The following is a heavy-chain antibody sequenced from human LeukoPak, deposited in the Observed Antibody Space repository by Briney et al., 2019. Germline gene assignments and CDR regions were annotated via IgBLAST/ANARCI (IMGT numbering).Heavy chain of an antibody. D-gene: IGHD1-14*01. CDR2: IYYSGST. CDR3: ARATRKADAFDI. Sequence: SETLSLTCTASGGSVSSGSYYWSWIRPPPGKGLEWIGYIYYSGSTNYNPSLKSRVTISVDTSKNQFSLKLSSVTAADTAVYYCARATRKADAFDIWGQGTMVTVSS. J-gene: IGHJ3*02. V-gene: IGHV4-61*01. CDR1: GGSVSSGSYY.